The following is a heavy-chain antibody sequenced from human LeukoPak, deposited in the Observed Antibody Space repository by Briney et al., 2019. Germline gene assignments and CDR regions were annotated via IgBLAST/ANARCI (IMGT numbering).Heavy chain of an antibody. J-gene: IGHJ4*02. D-gene: IGHD6-13*01. Sequence: GGSLRLSCAASGFSVSSNYINWVRQAPGKGLEWVSVSYSGGSTYYADSVKGRITISRDNSKNTLYLQMNSLRAEDTAVYYCATTPGSSWYEGFALWGQGTLVTVSS. CDR2: SYSGGST. CDR3: ATTPGSSWYEGFAL. CDR1: GFSVSSNY. V-gene: IGHV3-66*01.